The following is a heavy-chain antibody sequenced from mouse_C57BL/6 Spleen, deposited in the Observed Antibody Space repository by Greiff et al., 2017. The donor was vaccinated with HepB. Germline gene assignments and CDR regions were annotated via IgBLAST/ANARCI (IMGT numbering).Heavy chain of an antibody. CDR1: GYTFTSYW. V-gene: IGHV1-55*01. D-gene: IGHD1-1*01. CDR3: ARWSTYYGSSLCY. CDR2: IYPGSGST. Sequence: VKLQQPGAELVKPGASVKMSCKASGYTFTSYWITWVKQRPGQGLEWIGDIYPGSGSTNYNEKFKSKATLTVDTSSSTAYMQLSSLTSEDSAVYYCARWSTYYGSSLCYWGQGTTLTVSS. J-gene: IGHJ2*01.